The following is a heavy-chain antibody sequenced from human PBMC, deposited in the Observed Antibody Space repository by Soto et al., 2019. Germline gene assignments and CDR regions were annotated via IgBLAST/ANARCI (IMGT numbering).Heavy chain of an antibody. CDR3: ARDPVEYCSGGSCYSQNWFDP. D-gene: IGHD2-15*01. CDR1: GFTFSSYG. J-gene: IGHJ5*02. Sequence: QVQLVESGGGVVQPGRSLRLSCAASGFTFSSYGMHWVRQAPGKGLEWVAVIWYDGSNKYYADSVKGRFTISRDNSKNTLYLQMNSLRAEDTAVYYCARDPVEYCSGGSCYSQNWFDPWGQGTLVTVSS. V-gene: IGHV3-33*01. CDR2: IWYDGSNK.